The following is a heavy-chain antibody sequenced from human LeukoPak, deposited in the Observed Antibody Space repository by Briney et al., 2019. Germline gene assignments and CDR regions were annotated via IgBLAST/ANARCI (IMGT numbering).Heavy chain of an antibody. V-gene: IGHV4-30-4*01. CDR3: ARGKAAAGHFDY. CDR2: IYYSGST. Sequence: PSQTLSLTCTVSGGSISSGDYYWSWIRQPPGKGLEWIGYIYYSGSTYYNPSLKSRVTISVDTSKNQFSLKLSSVTAAGTAVYYCARGKAAAGHFDYWGQGTLVTVSS. CDR1: GGSISSGDYY. D-gene: IGHD6-13*01. J-gene: IGHJ4*02.